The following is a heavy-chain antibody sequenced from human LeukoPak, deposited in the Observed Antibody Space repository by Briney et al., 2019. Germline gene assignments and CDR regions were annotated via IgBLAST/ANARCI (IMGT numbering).Heavy chain of an antibody. CDR3: ARDSSCGGDCYYFDN. V-gene: IGHV3-7*01. Sequence: GGSLRLSCAASGFTFSRHWMSWVRQAPGKGLEWVANMNQDGSEKYYEDSVKGRFTISRDNAKNSLYLQMNGPRAEDTAVYYCARDSSCGGDCYYFDNWGQGTLVTVSS. J-gene: IGHJ4*02. D-gene: IGHD2-21*02. CDR2: MNQDGSEK. CDR1: GFTFSRHW.